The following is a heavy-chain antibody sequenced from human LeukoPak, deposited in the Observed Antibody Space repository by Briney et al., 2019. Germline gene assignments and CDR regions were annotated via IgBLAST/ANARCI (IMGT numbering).Heavy chain of an antibody. J-gene: IGHJ5*02. Sequence: PGGSLRLSCAASGFTFSSYAMSWVRQAPGKGLEWVSAISGSGGSTYYADSVKGRFTISRDNSKNTLYLQMNSLRAEDTAVYYCAKDGTLWSNLGWFDPWGQGTLVTVSS. CDR1: GFTFSSYA. CDR3: AKDGTLWSNLGWFDP. D-gene: IGHD3-3*01. CDR2: ISGSGGST. V-gene: IGHV3-23*01.